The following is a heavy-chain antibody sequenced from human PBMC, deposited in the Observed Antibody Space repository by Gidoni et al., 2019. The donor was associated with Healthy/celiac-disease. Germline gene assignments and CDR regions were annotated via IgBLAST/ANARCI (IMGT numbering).Heavy chain of an antibody. Sequence: VQLVESGGGVVQPGSSLRLSCAASGFTVSSYALHWVRQAPGKGLEWVAIISYDGSNKYYADSVKGRFTISRDNSKNTLYLQMNSLRAEDTAVYYCARGGKNCSGGSCYSVFDYYYGMDVWGQGTTVTVSS. V-gene: IGHV3-30*04. D-gene: IGHD2-15*01. J-gene: IGHJ6*02. CDR2: ISYDGSNK. CDR3: ARGGKNCSGGSCYSVFDYYYGMDV. CDR1: GFTVSSYA.